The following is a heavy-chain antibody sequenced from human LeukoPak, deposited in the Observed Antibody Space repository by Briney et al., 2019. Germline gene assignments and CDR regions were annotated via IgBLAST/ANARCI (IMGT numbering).Heavy chain of an antibody. CDR1: GGSFSGYY. J-gene: IGHJ4*02. Sequence: SETLSLTCAVYGGSFSGYYWSWIRQPPGKGLEWIGEINHSGSTNYNPSLKSRVTISVDTSKNQFSLKLSSVTAADTAVYYCARRPTPNARRIAAAGDFDYWGQGTLVTVSS. V-gene: IGHV4-34*01. CDR3: ARRPTPNARRIAAAGDFDY. CDR2: INHSGST. D-gene: IGHD6-13*01.